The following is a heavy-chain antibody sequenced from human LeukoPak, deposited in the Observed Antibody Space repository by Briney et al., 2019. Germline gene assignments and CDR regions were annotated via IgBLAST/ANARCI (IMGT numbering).Heavy chain of an antibody. CDR3: ARGSYSSGWYSHY. V-gene: IGHV4-39*07. D-gene: IGHD6-19*01. Sequence: PSETLSLTCTVSGGSISSSSYYWGWIRQPPGKGLEWIGSIYYSGSTYYNPSLKSRVTISVDTSKNQFSLKLSSVTAADTAVYYCARGSYSSGWYSHYWGQGTLVTVSS. J-gene: IGHJ4*02. CDR1: GGSISSSSYY. CDR2: IYYSGST.